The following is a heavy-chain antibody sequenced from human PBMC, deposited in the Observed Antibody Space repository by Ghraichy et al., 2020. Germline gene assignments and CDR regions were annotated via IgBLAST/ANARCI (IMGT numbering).Heavy chain of an antibody. Sequence: SQTLSLTCAVYNGPFDSYYWSWIRQPPGKGLEWIGEINHSGSTNYNASLKSRVTISVDRTKNQFSLRLSSVTAADTSVYYFARGRKSSQQLVPLPFDYWGQGTLVTVSS. CDR1: NGPFDSYY. V-gene: IGHV4-34*01. D-gene: IGHD6-13*01. J-gene: IGHJ4*02. CDR2: INHSGST. CDR3: ARGRKSSQQLVPLPFDY.